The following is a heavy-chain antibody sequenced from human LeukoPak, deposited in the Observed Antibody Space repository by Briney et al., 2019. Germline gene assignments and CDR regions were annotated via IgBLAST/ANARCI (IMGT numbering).Heavy chain of an antibody. CDR3: ARAYSSGWKGNDY. CDR2: IYSGNT. V-gene: IGHV3-53*01. J-gene: IGHJ4*02. Sequence: PGGSLRLSCTVSGFTVSSNSMSWVRQAPGKGLEWVSFIYSGNTHYSDSVKGRFTISRDNSKNTLYLQMNSLRAEDTAVYYCARAYSSGWKGNDYWGQGTLVTVSS. D-gene: IGHD6-19*01. CDR1: GFTVSSNS.